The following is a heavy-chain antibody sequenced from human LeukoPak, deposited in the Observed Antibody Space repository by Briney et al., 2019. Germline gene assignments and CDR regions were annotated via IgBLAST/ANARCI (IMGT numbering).Heavy chain of an antibody. Sequence: PGGSLRLSCAASGFTFSSYSMNWVRQAPGKGLEWVSSISSSSSYIYYADSVKGRFTISRDNAKKSLYLQMNSLRAEDTAVYYCARRNHYDILTGYYDYWGQGTLVTVSS. CDR3: ARRNHYDILTGYYDY. D-gene: IGHD3-9*01. V-gene: IGHV3-21*01. CDR2: ISSSSSYI. CDR1: GFTFSSYS. J-gene: IGHJ4*02.